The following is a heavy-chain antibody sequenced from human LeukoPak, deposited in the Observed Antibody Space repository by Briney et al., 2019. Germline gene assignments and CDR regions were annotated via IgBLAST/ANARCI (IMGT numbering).Heavy chain of an antibody. CDR3: ARNPEPDITSDTATEYFQH. D-gene: IGHD1-14*01. V-gene: IGHV3-23*01. CDR2: ISGSGGST. CDR1: GFTFSSYG. Sequence: PGGSLRLSCAASGFTFSSYGMSWVRQAPGKGLEWVSAISGSGGSTYYADSVRGRFTISRDNSKNTLYLQMSSLRDEDTAMYYCARNPEPDITSDTATEYFQHWGQGALVTVSS. J-gene: IGHJ1*01.